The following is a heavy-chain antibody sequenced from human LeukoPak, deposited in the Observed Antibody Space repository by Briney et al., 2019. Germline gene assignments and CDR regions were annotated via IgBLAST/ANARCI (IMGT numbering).Heavy chain of an antibody. V-gene: IGHV1-46*01. CDR3: ARGRGYSNREAFDI. CDR2: INPSGGST. CDR1: GYTFTGYY. J-gene: IGHJ3*02. Sequence: GASVKVSCKASGYTFTGYYIHWVRQAPGQGLEWMGIINPSGGSTSYAQKFQSRVTMTRDMSTSTVYMELSSLRSEDTAVYYCARGRGYSNREAFDIWGQGTMVTVSS. D-gene: IGHD6-13*01.